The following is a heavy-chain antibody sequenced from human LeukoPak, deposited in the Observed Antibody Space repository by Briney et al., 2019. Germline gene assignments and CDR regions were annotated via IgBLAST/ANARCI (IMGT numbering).Heavy chain of an antibody. Sequence: GGSLRLSCAASGFTFSSYSMNWVRQAPGKGLEWVSSISSSSSYIYYADSVKGRFTISRDNAKNSLYLQMNSLRAEDTAVYYCARGLSQMLEFNNWFDPWGQGTLVTVSS. V-gene: IGHV3-21*01. CDR3: ARGLSQMLEFNNWFDP. J-gene: IGHJ5*02. CDR1: GFTFSSYS. CDR2: ISSSSSYI. D-gene: IGHD2-2*01.